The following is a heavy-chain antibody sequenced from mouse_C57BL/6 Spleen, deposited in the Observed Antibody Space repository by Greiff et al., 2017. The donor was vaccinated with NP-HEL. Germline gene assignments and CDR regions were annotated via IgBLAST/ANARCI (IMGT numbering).Heavy chain of an antibody. Sequence: DVKLVESGGGLVQPGGSLSLSCAASGFTFTDYYMSWVRQPPGKALEWLGFIRNKANGYTTEYSASVKGRFTISRGNSQSILYLQMNALRAEDSATYYCARSSYGYDRNAMDYWGQGTSVTVSS. J-gene: IGHJ4*01. CDR3: ARSSYGYDRNAMDY. CDR1: GFTFTDYY. V-gene: IGHV7-3*01. D-gene: IGHD2-2*01. CDR2: IRNKANGYTT.